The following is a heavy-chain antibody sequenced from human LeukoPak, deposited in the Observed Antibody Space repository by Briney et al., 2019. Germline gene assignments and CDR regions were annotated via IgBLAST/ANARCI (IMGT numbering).Heavy chain of an antibody. J-gene: IGHJ4*02. CDR3: ARRERQQLGFDY. CDR2: INHSGST. Sequence: SGTLSLTCTVSGGSISSSTWWSWVRQPPGKGLECIGEINHSGSTNYNPSLKSRVTISVDTSKNQFSLKLSSVTAADTAVYYCARRERQQLGFDYWGQGTLVTVSS. D-gene: IGHD6-13*01. CDR1: GGSISSSTW. V-gene: IGHV4-4*02.